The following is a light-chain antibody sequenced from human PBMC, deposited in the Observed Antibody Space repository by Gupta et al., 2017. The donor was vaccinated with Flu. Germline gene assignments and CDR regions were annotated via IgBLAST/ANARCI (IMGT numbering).Light chain of an antibody. CDR1: QDIDNY. CDR2: DAS. CDR3: QLYNIVPPS. V-gene: IGKV1-33*01. Sequence: DIQMTQSPSFLSASVGDRVTITCQASQDIDNYLNWYQQKPGKAPKLLIYDASNLEAGVPSRFSGSGSGTDFTFTISSLQPEDIATYYCQLYNIVPPSFGGGTKVQIK. J-gene: IGKJ4*01.